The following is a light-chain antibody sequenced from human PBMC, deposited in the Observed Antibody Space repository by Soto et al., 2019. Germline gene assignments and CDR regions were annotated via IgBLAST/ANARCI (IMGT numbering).Light chain of an antibody. CDR3: QQYNSYPLT. CDR1: QSISSW. CDR2: KAS. V-gene: IGKV1-5*03. J-gene: IGKJ3*01. Sequence: DIQMTQSPSTLSASVGDRVTITCRASQSISSWLAWYQQKPGKAPKLLIYKASSLESGVPSRFSGSRSGTEFTLTISSLQPDDFATYYCQQYNSYPLTFGPGTKVDIK.